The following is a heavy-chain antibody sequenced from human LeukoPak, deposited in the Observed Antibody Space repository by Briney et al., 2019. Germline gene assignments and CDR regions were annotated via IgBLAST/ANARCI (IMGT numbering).Heavy chain of an antibody. CDR3: ARRGEAMDPFDY. Sequence: GESLKISCKGSGYSFTSYWISWVRQMPGKGLEWMGRIDPSDSYTNYSPSFQGHVTISADKSISTAYLRWSSLKASDTAMYYCARRGEAMDPFDYWGQGTLVTVSS. D-gene: IGHD5-18*01. J-gene: IGHJ4*02. CDR2: IDPSDSYT. CDR1: GYSFTSYW. V-gene: IGHV5-10-1*01.